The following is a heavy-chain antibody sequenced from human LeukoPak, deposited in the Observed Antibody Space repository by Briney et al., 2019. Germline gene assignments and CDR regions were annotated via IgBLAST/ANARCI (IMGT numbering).Heavy chain of an antibody. CDR2: IGGGGEST. Sequence: GGSLRLSCAASGFTFSSYAMSWVRQATGKGLEWVSTIGGGGESTYYADSVKGRFTISRDNSKKTVYLKMNSLRAEDAAVYYCAKVLSGSQDYWGQGTLVTVFS. CDR1: GFTFSSYA. V-gene: IGHV3-23*01. CDR3: AKVLSGSQDY. J-gene: IGHJ4*02. D-gene: IGHD1-20*01.